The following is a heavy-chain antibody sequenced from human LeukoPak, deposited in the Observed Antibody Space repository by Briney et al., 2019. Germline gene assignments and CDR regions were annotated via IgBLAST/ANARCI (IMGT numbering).Heavy chain of an antibody. D-gene: IGHD1-14*01. Sequence: GASVKVSCKASGYNFNSHYMHWVRQAPGQGFEWMGISRPRGDTARYAQKFEGRVTMTRDTSTSTAYMELYSLTSEDTAVYYCARDPGPGNQIDYWGQGTLVTVSS. CDR3: ARDPGPGNQIDY. CDR1: GYNFNSHY. CDR2: SRPRGDTA. J-gene: IGHJ4*02. V-gene: IGHV1-46*02.